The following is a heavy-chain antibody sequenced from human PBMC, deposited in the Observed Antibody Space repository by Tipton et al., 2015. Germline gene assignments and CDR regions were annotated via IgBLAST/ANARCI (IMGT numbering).Heavy chain of an antibody. D-gene: IGHD3-9*01. V-gene: IGHV5-51*01. CDR2: IYPYDSDT. CDR3: TRRLPYFEWSKVYYFDF. J-gene: IGHJ4*02. CDR1: GYSFTSYW. Sequence: QLVQSGAEVKKPGESLKISCKGSGYSFTSYWIAWVRQMPGKGLEWMGLIYPYDSDTRYNPSFRGQVTISADRSTSTAYLQWSSLKASDTAVYYCTRRLPYFEWSKVYYFDFWGQGSPVTVSS.